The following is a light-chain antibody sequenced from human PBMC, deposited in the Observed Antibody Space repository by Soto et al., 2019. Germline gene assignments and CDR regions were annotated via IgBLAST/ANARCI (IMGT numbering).Light chain of an antibody. CDR2: DVG. Sequence: QSVLTQPRSVSGSPGQSVTISCTGTSSDVGGYKYASWYQHHPGKAPRLMIYDVGKRPSGVPDRFSGSKSGNTASLTISGLQAEDEADYYCCSYAGTYSFVFGGGTKLTVL. V-gene: IGLV2-11*01. CDR3: CSYAGTYSFV. CDR1: SSDVGGYKY. J-gene: IGLJ2*01.